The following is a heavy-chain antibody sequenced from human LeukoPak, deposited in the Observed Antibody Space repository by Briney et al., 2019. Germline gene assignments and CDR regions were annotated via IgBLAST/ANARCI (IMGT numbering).Heavy chain of an antibody. CDR1: GFTFSSYW. CDR3: ARYDNGKDYFDY. J-gene: IGHJ4*02. CDR2: INSDGSST. Sequence: PGGSLRLSCAASGFTFSSYWMHWVRQAPGKGLVWVSRINSDGSSTSYADSVKGRFTISRDTSKNTLYLQMSSLRAEDTALYYCARYDNGKDYFDYWGQGTLVTVSS. D-gene: IGHD1-1*01. V-gene: IGHV3-74*01.